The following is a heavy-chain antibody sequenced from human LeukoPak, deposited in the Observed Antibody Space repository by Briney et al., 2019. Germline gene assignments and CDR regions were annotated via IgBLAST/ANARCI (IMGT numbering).Heavy chain of an antibody. V-gene: IGHV4-38-2*02. Sequence: PSETLSLTCTVSGGSISSGYYWGWIRQPPGKGLEWIGSIYHSGSTYYNPSLKSRVTISVDTSKNQLSLRLSSVTAADTAVYYCARPNPLGTLDSWGQGTLVTVSS. CDR1: GGSISSGYY. D-gene: IGHD7-27*01. CDR2: IYHSGST. J-gene: IGHJ4*02. CDR3: ARPNPLGTLDS.